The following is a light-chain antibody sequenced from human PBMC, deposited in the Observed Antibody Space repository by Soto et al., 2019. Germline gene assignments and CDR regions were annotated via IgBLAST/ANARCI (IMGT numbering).Light chain of an antibody. V-gene: IGKV3-20*01. CDR1: QSVSSSN. CDR3: QQYGSSWT. CDR2: GAS. Sequence: IVMTQSPATLSVSPGEIATRYCMASQSVSSSNLAWYQQKPGQAPRLLIYGASTRATGIPARFSGSGSGTDFTLTISRLEPEDFAVYYCQQYGSSWTFGQGTKVDIK. J-gene: IGKJ1*01.